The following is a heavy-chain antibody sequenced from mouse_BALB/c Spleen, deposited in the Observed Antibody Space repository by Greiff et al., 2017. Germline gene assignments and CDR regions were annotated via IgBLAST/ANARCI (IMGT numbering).Heavy chain of an antibody. D-gene: IGHD2-1*01. CDR3: AAYGNPAWFAY. Sequence: QVQLKQSGAELMKPGASVKISCKATGYTFSSYWIEWVKQRPGHGLEWIGEILPGSGSTNYNEKFKGKATFTADTSSNTAYMQLSSLTSEDSAVYYCAAYGNPAWFAYWGQGTLVTVSA. CDR1: GYTFSSYW. CDR2: ILPGSGST. V-gene: IGHV1-9*01. J-gene: IGHJ3*01.